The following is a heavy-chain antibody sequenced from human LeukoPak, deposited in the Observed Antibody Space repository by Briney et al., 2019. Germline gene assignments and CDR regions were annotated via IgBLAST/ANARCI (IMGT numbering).Heavy chain of an antibody. CDR2: ISYDGSNK. V-gene: IGHV3-30*18. CDR3: AKDSGYSSGWYYYYGMDV. J-gene: IGHJ6*02. CDR1: GFTFSSYG. Sequence: GGSLRLSCAASGFTFSSYGMHWVRQAPGKGLEWVAAISYDGSNKYYADSVKGRFTISRDNSKNTLYLQMNSLRAEDTAVYYCAKDSGYSSGWYYYYGMDVWGQGTTVTVSS. D-gene: IGHD6-19*01.